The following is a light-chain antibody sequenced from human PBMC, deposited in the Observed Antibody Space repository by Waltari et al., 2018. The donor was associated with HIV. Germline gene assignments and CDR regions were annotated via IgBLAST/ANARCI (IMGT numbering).Light chain of an antibody. Sequence: YQLTQALSVSVAPGQTATVTCRGVNIRLKNVRWPQQKPGQAPRLVMFRDADRPSGIPERFSGTNWGNTATLIINRAQAGDEADYYCQVWDRSTVIFGSGTKVTVL. CDR1: NIRLKN. V-gene: IGLV3-9*01. J-gene: IGLJ1*01. CDR2: RDA. CDR3: QVWDRSTVI.